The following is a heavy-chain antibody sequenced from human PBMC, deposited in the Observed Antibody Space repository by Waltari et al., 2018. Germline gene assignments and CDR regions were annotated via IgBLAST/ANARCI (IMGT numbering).Heavy chain of an antibody. CDR1: GGSISSHY. D-gene: IGHD4-17*01. CDR2: IYYSGST. CDR3: AREVRFGDHYYVDY. J-gene: IGHJ4*02. V-gene: IGHV4-59*11. Sequence: QVQLQESGPGLVKPSETLSLTCTVSGGSISSHYWSWIRQPPGKGLEWIGYIYYSGSTNYNPSLKSRVTISVDTSKNQFSLKLSSVTAADTAVYYCAREVRFGDHYYVDYWGQGTLVTVSS.